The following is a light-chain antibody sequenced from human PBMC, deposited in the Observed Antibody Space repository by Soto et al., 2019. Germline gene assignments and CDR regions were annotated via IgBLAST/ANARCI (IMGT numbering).Light chain of an antibody. CDR3: QQSYSIPWT. V-gene: IGKV1-39*01. Sequence: DIQMTQSPSSLSASVGDRVIITCRASQSISTYVNWYQKKPGKGPELLIYAASTLQSGVPSRFSGSVSRTDFTLTTSSLQPGDFATYYCQQSYSIPWTFGQGTTVEI. CDR1: QSISTY. J-gene: IGKJ1*01. CDR2: AAS.